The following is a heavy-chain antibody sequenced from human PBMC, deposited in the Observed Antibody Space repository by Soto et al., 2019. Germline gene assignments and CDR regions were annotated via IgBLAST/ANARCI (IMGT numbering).Heavy chain of an antibody. CDR2: ISSSGSAI. D-gene: IGHD7-27*01. CDR3: ARGLTGGVFDI. CDR1: AFTFCDSY. Sequence: PGGSLRLSCAASAFTFCDSYMNWIRQAPGKGLEWISYISSSGSAIYYVDSVRGRFTISRDNAQNSLYLEMSSLRAEDTAVYYCARGLTGGVFDIWGQGTMVTVSS. V-gene: IGHV3-11*01. J-gene: IGHJ3*02.